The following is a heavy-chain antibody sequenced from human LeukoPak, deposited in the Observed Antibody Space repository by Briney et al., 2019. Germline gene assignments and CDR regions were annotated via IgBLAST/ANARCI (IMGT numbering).Heavy chain of an antibody. CDR1: GFTFSSYA. Sequence: GGSLRLSCAASGFTFSSYAMSWVRQAPGKGLEWVSAISGSGGSTYYADSVKGRFTISRDNSKNTLYLQMNSLRAEDTAVYYCAKDLFLDTAMAQGAFDIWGQGTMVTVSS. J-gene: IGHJ3*02. CDR3: AKDLFLDTAMAQGAFDI. CDR2: ISGSGGST. D-gene: IGHD5-18*01. V-gene: IGHV3-23*01.